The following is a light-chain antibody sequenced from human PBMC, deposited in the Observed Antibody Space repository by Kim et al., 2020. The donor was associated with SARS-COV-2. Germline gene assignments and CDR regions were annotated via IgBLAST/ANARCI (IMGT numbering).Light chain of an antibody. CDR2: DNN. J-gene: IGLJ2*01. V-gene: IGLV1-51*01. CDR3: GTWDTSLNVVL. CDR1: SSNIGNNY. Sequence: GQKVTISCSGRSSNIGNNYVSWYQQLPGTAPKLHIYDNNERHSGIPDRFSGSKSGTSATLDITGLQTGDEAEYYCGTWDTSLNVVLFGGGTQLTVL.